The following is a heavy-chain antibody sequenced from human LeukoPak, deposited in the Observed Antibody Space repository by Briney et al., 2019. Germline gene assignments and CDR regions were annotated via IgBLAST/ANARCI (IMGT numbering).Heavy chain of an antibody. CDR3: AGLGIAAAGKDY. CDR1: GYSISSGYY. Sequence: SETLSLTCTVSGYSISSGYYWGWIRRPPGKGLEWIGSIYHSGSTYYNPSLKSRVTISVDTSKNQFSLKLSSVTAADTAVYYCAGLGIAAAGKDYWGQGTLVTVSS. J-gene: IGHJ4*02. V-gene: IGHV4-38-2*02. D-gene: IGHD6-13*01. CDR2: IYHSGST.